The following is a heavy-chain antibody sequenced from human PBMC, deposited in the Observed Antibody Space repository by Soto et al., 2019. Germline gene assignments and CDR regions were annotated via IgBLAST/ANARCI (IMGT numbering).Heavy chain of an antibody. CDR3: AKDLRGVAATSHYYYGMDV. V-gene: IGHV3-30*18. CDR2: ISYDGSNK. CDR1: GFTFSSYG. J-gene: IGHJ6*02. Sequence: TGGSLRLSCAASGFTFSSYGMHWVRQAPGKGLEWVAVISYDGSNKYYADSVKGRFTISRDNSKNTLYLQMNSLRAEDTAVYYCAKDLRGVAATSHYYYGMDVWGQGTTVTVS. D-gene: IGHD2-15*01.